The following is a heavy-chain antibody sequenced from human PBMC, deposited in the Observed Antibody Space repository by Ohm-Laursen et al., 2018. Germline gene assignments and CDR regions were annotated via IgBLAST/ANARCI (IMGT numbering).Heavy chain of an antibody. Sequence: SLRLSCTASGFTFSSYWMSWVRQAPGKGLECVSAISGSAGSTYYADSVKGRFTISRDNSKNTVYLQMNSLRTDDTAVYYCAKRDNWLDYWGQGTLATVSS. CDR1: GFTFSSYW. D-gene: IGHD5-24*01. CDR3: AKRDNWLDY. V-gene: IGHV3-23*01. J-gene: IGHJ4*02. CDR2: ISGSAGST.